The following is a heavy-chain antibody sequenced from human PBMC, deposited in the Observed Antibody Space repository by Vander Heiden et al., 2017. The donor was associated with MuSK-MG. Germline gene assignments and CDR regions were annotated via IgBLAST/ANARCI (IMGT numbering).Heavy chain of an antibody. V-gene: IGHV3-21*01. CDR3: AVLWELLSRSDY. D-gene: IGHD1-26*01. CDR1: GFTFSSYS. Sequence: EVQLVESGGGLVKPGGSLRLSCAASGFTFSSYSMNWVRQAPGKGLEWVSSISSSSSYIYYADSVKGRFTISRDNAKNSLYLQMNSLRAEDTAVYYCAVLWELLSRSDYWGQGTLVTVSS. J-gene: IGHJ4*02. CDR2: ISSSSSYI.